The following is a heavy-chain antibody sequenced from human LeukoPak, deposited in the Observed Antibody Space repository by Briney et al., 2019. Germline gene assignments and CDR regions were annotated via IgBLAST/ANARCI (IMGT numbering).Heavy chain of an antibody. V-gene: IGHV3-30*18. CDR2: ISYDGSNK. D-gene: IGHD4-17*01. Sequence: GGSLRLSCVASGFTFSNYNMNWVRQAPGKGLEWVALISYDGSNKYNADSVKGRFTVARDNSKSTLYLQMNSLRAEDTAVYYCAKDRNIYGDFDDWGQGTLVSVFS. CDR3: AKDRNIYGDFDD. J-gene: IGHJ4*02. CDR1: GFTFSNYN.